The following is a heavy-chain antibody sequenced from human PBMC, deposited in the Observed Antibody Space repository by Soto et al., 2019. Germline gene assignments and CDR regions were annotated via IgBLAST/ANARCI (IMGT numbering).Heavy chain of an antibody. V-gene: IGHV4-34*01. CDR1: GGSFSGYY. CDR3: ARERVATMKGARYGMDV. Sequence: SETLSLTCAVYGGSFSGYYWSWIRQPPGKGLEWIGEINHSGSTNYNPSLKSRVTISVDTSKNQFSLKLSSVTAADTAVYYCARERVATMKGARYGMDVWGQGTTVTVSS. CDR2: INHSGST. D-gene: IGHD5-12*01. J-gene: IGHJ6*02.